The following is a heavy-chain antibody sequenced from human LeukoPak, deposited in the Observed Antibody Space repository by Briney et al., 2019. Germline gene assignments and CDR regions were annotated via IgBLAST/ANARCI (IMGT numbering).Heavy chain of an antibody. CDR1: GFTFSTYA. CDR3: AREMFGSAL. CDR2: ISGSADTT. V-gene: IGHV3-23*01. D-gene: IGHD1-26*01. J-gene: IGHJ3*01. Sequence: GGSLRLSCAASGFTFSTYAMSWVRQAPGKGLEWVSGISGSADTTYYADSVKGRFTISRDNAKNSLYLQMNSLRAEDTAVYYCAREMFGSALWGQGTMVTVSS.